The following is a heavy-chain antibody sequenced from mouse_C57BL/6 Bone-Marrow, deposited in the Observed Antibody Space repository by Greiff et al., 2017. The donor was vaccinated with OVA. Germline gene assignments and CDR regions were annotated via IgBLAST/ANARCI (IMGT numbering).Heavy chain of an antibody. CDR3: ARAHRYFDY. CDR2: ISDGGSYT. D-gene: IGHD2-14*01. V-gene: IGHV5-4*03. CDR1: GFTFSSYA. J-gene: IGHJ2*01. Sequence: DVKLVESGGGLVKPGGSLKLSCAASGFTFSSYAMSWVRQTPEKRLEWVATISDGGSYTYYPDNVKGRFTISRDNAKNNLYLQMSNLKSEDTAMYYCARAHRYFDYWGQGTTLTVSS.